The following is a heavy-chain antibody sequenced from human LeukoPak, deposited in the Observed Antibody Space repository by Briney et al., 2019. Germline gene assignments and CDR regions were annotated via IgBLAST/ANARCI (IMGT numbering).Heavy chain of an antibody. J-gene: IGHJ4*02. V-gene: IGHV4-34*12. CDR1: SGSLSGYY. CDR2: IVHSGST. CDR3: AKCGYGYFDN. D-gene: IGHD6-25*01. Sequence: SETLSLTCALDSGSLSGYYWSWIRHSPGKGLEWIGEIVHSGSTSYNPSLESRVTISIDTSKNQISLKVRSLTAADTAVYYCAKCGYGYFDNWGQGTLVTVSS.